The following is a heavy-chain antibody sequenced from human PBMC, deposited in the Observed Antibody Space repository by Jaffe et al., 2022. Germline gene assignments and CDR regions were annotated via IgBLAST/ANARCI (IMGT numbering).Heavy chain of an antibody. J-gene: IGHJ4*02. CDR1: GFSLSTSGMC. CDR2: IDWDDDK. D-gene: IGHD5-12*01. CDR3: ARIYPSRDGYNLPFDY. V-gene: IGHV2-70*20. Sequence: QVTLRESGPALVKPTQTLTLTCTFSGFSLSTSGMCVTWVRQPPGKALEWLALIDWDDDKYYSTSLKTRLTISKDTSKNQVVLTMTNMDPVDTATYYCARIYPSRDGYNLPFDYWGQGTLVTVSS.